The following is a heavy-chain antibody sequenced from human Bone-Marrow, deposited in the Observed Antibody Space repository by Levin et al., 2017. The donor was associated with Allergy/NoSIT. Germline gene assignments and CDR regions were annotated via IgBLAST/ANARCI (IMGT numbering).Heavy chain of an antibody. V-gene: IGHV4-38-2*02. CDR3: AREYYLDV. Sequence: TTSETLSLTCAVSGYSITEYYWGWIRQPPGKGLEWIGTIYHGGDIYYNPSLKSRVTISIDTSKNQFSLTVTSMTAADSAVYYCAREYYLDVWGKGTTVTVSS. CDR1: GYSITEYY. J-gene: IGHJ6*03. CDR2: IYHGGDI.